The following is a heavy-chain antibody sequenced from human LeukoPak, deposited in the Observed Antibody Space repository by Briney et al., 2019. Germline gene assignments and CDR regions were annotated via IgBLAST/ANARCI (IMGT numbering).Heavy chain of an antibody. CDR1: GFTFSSYG. D-gene: IGHD3-22*01. V-gene: IGHV3-30*02. CDR2: VRYDGNDK. J-gene: IGHJ4*02. Sequence: GGSLRLSCAASGFTFSSYGIHWVRQAPGKGLEWVAFVRYDGNDKYYADSVKGRFTISRDNSKNTLYLGMNSLRAEDTAVYYCAKGFDYYDSSGVFDYWGQGTLVTVSS. CDR3: AKGFDYYDSSGVFDY.